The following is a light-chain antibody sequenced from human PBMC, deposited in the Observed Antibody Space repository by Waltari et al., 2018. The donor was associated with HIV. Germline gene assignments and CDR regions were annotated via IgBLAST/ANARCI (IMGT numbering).Light chain of an antibody. CDR1: QSISGN. CDR2: AAT. CDR3: QQYIEWPLT. Sequence: EIVMTQSPVTLSVSPGQRATLSCRASQSISGNIAWYQQKPGQAPRLLIFAATTRATNVPARFIGSGFGTEFTLSISDLQSEDFAIYHCQQYIEWPLTFGQGTKVEVK. V-gene: IGKV3-15*01. J-gene: IGKJ1*01.